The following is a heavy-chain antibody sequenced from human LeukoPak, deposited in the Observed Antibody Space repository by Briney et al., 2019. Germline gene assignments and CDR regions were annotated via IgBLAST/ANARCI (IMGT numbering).Heavy chain of an antibody. CDR1: GGSISSGSHH. CDR2: IHYSRTT. Sequence: SETLSLTCTVSGGSISSGSHHWGWFRQSPGKGLEWIGSIHYSRTTYHNPSLNSRVTISEVTSKNQFSLQLNSVTAADTAVYYCVRHDGRGGATMGAFDSWGQGSLVTVSS. V-gene: IGHV4-39*01. CDR3: VRHDGRGGATMGAFDS. D-gene: IGHD4/OR15-4a*01. J-gene: IGHJ5*01.